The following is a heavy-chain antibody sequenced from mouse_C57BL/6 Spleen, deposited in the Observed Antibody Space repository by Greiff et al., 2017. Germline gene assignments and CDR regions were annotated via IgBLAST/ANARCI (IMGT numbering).Heavy chain of an antibody. Sequence: VQLQQSGGGLVKPGGSLKLSCAASGFTFSSYAMSWVRQTPEKRLEWVATISDGGSYTYYPDNVKGRFTISRDNAKNNLYLQMSHLKSEDTAMYYCARERGRDFDYWGQGTTLTVSS. CDR2: ISDGGSYT. V-gene: IGHV5-4*01. J-gene: IGHJ2*01. CDR3: ARERGRDFDY. CDR1: GFTFSSYA. D-gene: IGHD1-3*01.